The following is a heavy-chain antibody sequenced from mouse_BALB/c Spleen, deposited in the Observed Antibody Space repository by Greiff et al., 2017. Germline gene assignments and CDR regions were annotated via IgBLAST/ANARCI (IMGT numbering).Heavy chain of an antibody. J-gene: IGHJ3*01. CDR2: ISDGGSYT. V-gene: IGHV5-4*02. D-gene: IGHD2-4*01. Sequence: EVHLVESGGGLVKPGGSLKLSCAASGFTFSDYYMYWVRQTPEKRLEWVATISDGGSYTYYPDSVKGRFTISRDNAKNNLYLQMSSLKSEDTAMYYCARDDDYDPFAYWGQGTLVTVSA. CDR1: GFTFSDYY. CDR3: ARDDDYDPFAY.